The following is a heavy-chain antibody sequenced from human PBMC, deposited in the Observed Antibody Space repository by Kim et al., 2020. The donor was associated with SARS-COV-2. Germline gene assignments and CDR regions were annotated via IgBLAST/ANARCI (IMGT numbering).Heavy chain of an antibody. CDR3: ARGVAAGGGDYFDY. D-gene: IGHD6-13*01. CDR1: GFTFSSYG. CDR2: IWYDGSNK. Sequence: GGSLRLSCAASGFTFSSYGMHWVRQAPDKGLEWVAVIWYDGSNKYYADSVKGRFTISRDNSKNTLDMQMDSLRAEDTAVYYCARGVAAGGGDYFDYWGQGTLVTVSS. V-gene: IGHV3-33*01. J-gene: IGHJ4*02.